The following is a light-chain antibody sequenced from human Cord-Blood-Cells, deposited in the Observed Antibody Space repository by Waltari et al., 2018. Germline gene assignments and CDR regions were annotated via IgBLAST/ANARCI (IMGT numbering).Light chain of an antibody. Sequence: QSVLTQPLSVSGAPGQRVTISCTGSSSNTGAGYDVHWYQQLPGTAPKLLIYGNSNRPSGVPDRFSGSKSGTSASLAITGLQAEDEADYYCQSYDSSLSGSVFGGGTKLTVL. CDR3: QSYDSSLSGSV. V-gene: IGLV1-40*01. J-gene: IGLJ2*01. CDR1: SSNTGAGYD. CDR2: GNS.